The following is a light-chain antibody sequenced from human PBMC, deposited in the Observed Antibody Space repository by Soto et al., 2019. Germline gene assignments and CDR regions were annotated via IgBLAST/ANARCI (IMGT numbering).Light chain of an antibody. J-gene: IGKJ4*01. V-gene: IGKV3-20*01. CDR3: QQYCSSPLT. CDR1: QSVSSSY. Sequence: ELVLTQSPGTLSLSPGERATLSCRASQSVSSSYLACYQQKPGQAPRLLIYGASSRATGIPDRFSGSGSGTDFTLTISRLEPEDFAVYYCQQYCSSPLTFGGGTKVEIK. CDR2: GAS.